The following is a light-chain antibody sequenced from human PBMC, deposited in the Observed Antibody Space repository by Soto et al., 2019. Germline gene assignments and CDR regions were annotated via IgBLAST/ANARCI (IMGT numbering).Light chain of an antibody. CDR3: QQYGSSPGT. J-gene: IGKJ2*02. CDR2: GAS. V-gene: IGKV3-20*01. Sequence: EIVLTQSPCTLSLSPGERATLSCRASQSVSSNFLAWYQQKPGQAPKLLISGASSRATGIPDRFSGSGSGTDFTLTISRLEPEDFALYSCQQYGSSPGTFGQGTKLEIK. CDR1: QSVSSNF.